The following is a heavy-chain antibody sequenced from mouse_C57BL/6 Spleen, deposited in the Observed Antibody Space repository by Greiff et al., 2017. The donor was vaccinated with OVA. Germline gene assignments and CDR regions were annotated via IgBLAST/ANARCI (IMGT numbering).Heavy chain of an antibody. CDR3: AGPSTTVPYYFDY. D-gene: IGHD1-1*01. V-gene: IGHV1-9*01. CDR1: GYTFTGYW. CDR2: ILPGSGST. Sequence: QVQLKQSGAELMKPGASVKLSCKATGYTFTGYWIEWVKQRPGHGLEWIGEILPGSGSTNYNEKFKGKATFTADTSSNTSYMQLSSLTTEDSAIYYCAGPSTTVPYYFDYWGQGTTLTVSS. J-gene: IGHJ2*01.